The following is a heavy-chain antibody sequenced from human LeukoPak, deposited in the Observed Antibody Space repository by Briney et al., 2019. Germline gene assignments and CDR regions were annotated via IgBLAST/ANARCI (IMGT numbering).Heavy chain of an antibody. CDR3: ARGNAAAAPPSFDY. V-gene: IGHV4-59*01. CDR1: GGSISSYC. J-gene: IGHJ4*02. Sequence: SETLSLTWTVSGGSISSYCWSWIRQPPRKGLEWIGYIYYSGSTNYNPSLKSRVTISVDTSKNQFSLKLSSVTAADTAVYYCARGNAAAAPPSFDYWGQGTLVTVSS. D-gene: IGHD6-13*01. CDR2: IYYSGST.